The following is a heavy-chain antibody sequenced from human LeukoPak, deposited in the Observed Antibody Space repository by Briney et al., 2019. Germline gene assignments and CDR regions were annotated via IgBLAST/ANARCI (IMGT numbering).Heavy chain of an antibody. CDR2: ISSSGGNT. V-gene: IGHV3-23*01. CDR3: AKGYCSSTSCYAAYFDY. D-gene: IGHD2-2*01. J-gene: IGHJ4*02. Sequence: EESLRLSCAASGFAFSSYAMSWVRQAPGKGLEWVSGISSSGGNTYYADSVKGRFTISRDNSKNTLYLQMNSLRAEDTAVYYCAKGYCSSTSCYAAYFDYWGQGSLSPSPQ. CDR1: GFAFSSYA.